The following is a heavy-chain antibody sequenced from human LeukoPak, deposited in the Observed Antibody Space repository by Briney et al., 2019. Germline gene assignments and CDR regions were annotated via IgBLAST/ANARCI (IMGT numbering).Heavy chain of an antibody. V-gene: IGHV4-34*01. CDR1: GGSFSGYY. J-gene: IGHJ4*02. Sequence: PSETLSLTCAVYGGSFSGYYWSWIRQPPGKGLEWIGEINHSGSTNYNPSLKGRVTISVDTSKNQFSLKLSSVTAADTAVYYCARDAAHDYWGQGTLVTVSS. CDR3: ARDAAHDY. D-gene: IGHD6-6*01. CDR2: INHSGST.